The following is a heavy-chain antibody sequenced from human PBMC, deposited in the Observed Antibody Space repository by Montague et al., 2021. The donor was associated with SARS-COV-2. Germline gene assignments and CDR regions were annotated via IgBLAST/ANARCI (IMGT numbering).Heavy chain of an antibody. CDR3: ARAPYYGPGKPYQFDY. Sequence: SETLSLTCTVSGYSINSNYYWGWIRQPQGKGLEWIGCSYHSGTTHYHPSLKSRVTISLDTSNNHFSLKVTSVTAADTAVYYCARAPYYGPGKPYQFDYWGRGTLVTVSS. CDR1: GYSINSNYY. CDR2: SYHSGTT. D-gene: IGHD3-10*01. J-gene: IGHJ4*02. V-gene: IGHV4-38-2*02.